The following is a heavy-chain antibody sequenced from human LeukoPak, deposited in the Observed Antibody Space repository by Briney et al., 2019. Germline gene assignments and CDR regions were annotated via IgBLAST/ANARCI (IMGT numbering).Heavy chain of an antibody. CDR2: ISGSGDNT. J-gene: IGHJ4*02. V-gene: IGHV3-23*01. D-gene: IGHD6-13*01. CDR3: ARVDSSSSWYGY. Sequence: GGSLRLSCAASGFTFTSYAMSWVRQAPGKGLEWVSSISGSGDNTFYADSVKGRFTISRDNSKNTLYLQMNSLRAEDTAVYYCARVDSSSSWYGYWGQGTLVTVSS. CDR1: GFTFTSYA.